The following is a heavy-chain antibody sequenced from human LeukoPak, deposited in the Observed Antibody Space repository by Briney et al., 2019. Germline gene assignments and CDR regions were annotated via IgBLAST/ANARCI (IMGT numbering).Heavy chain of an antibody. Sequence: ASVKVSCKASGYTFTGYYMHWVRQAPGPGLEWMGWLNPTSGGTNYAQTFQARVTMTRDTSIRTASLELSRLRSDDTAVYFCARGLRVLRFLEWQPFDPWGQGTLVTVS. J-gene: IGHJ5*02. CDR2: LNPTSGGT. CDR1: GYTFTGYY. V-gene: IGHV1-2*02. D-gene: IGHD3-3*01. CDR3: ARGLRVLRFLEWQPFDP.